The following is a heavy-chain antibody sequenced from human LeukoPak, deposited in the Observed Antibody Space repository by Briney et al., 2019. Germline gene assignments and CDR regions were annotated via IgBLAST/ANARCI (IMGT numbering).Heavy chain of an antibody. CDR3: ARENAGRGGDFDY. V-gene: IGHV1-46*01. CDR2: INPSGGSI. CDR1: GYTFTNFY. D-gene: IGHD3-10*01. Sequence: ASVKVSCKASGYTFTNFYVHWVRQAPGQGLEWMGMINPSGGSISYAQSFRGRVTMTRDTSISTAYMELIRLKSDDTAMYYCARENAGRGGDFDYWGQGTLVTVSS. J-gene: IGHJ4*02.